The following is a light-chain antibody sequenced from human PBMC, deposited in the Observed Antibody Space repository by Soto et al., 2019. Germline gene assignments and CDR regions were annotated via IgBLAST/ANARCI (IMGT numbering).Light chain of an antibody. CDR3: CSYPGENGHYV. V-gene: IGLV2-14*01. CDR2: EVR. CDR1: SSDVGAYTS. J-gene: IGLJ1*01. Sequence: QSVLTQPASVSGSPGQSITISCTGSSSDVGAYTSVSWYQQHPGKAPKLMIYEVRNRPSGVSRRCSGSKSGNTASLTISGLHAEDGAHYYCCSYPGENGHYVFGTGTKVTVL.